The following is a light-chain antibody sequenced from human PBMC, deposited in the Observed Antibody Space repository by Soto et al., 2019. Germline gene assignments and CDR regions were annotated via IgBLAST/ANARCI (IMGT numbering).Light chain of an antibody. CDR2: EVT. CDR1: RRAIGGYNF. CDR3: SSYPGTNSNV. J-gene: IGLJ1*01. Sequence: QSVLTQPPSATGSPVQTITFSCTGTRRAIGGYNFVSWYQQHPGKAPELIIYEVTKRPSGVPDRFSGSKSGNTASLTGSGLQAEDEADYYCSSYPGTNSNVIGNGSMGTVL. V-gene: IGLV2-8*01.